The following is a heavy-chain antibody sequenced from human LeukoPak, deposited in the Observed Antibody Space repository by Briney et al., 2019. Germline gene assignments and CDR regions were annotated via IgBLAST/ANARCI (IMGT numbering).Heavy chain of an antibody. Sequence: PSETLSLTCFVSGGSISSSLYYWGWLRQPPGKGLEWIGSIYYSGSTYYSPSLKSRVTISVDTSENQFSLRLRSVTAADTAVYYCARLSIEARPTFYFDYWGQGTLVTVSS. CDR3: ARLSIEARPTFYFDY. CDR2: IYYSGST. CDR1: GGSISSSLYY. J-gene: IGHJ4*02. D-gene: IGHD6-6*01. V-gene: IGHV4-39*01.